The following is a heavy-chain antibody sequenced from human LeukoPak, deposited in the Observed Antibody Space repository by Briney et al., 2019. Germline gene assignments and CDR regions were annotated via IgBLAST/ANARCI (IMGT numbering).Heavy chain of an antibody. Sequence: ASVKVSCKASGYTFTGYYMHWVRQAPGQGLEWMGWINPNSGGTNYAQKFQGRVTMTRDTSIGTAYMELSRLRSDDTAVYYCARVSLRTYYYDSSGSTDWFDPWGQGTLVTVSS. J-gene: IGHJ5*02. V-gene: IGHV1-2*02. D-gene: IGHD3-22*01. CDR1: GYTFTGYY. CDR2: INPNSGGT. CDR3: ARVSLRTYYYDSSGSTDWFDP.